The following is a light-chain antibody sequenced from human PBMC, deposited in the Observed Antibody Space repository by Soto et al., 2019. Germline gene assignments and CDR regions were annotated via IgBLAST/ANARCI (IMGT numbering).Light chain of an antibody. Sequence: QSVLTQPASVSGSPGQSITISCTGTSSAVGGYNYVSWYQQHPRKAPKLIIYDVSNRPSGVSNRFSGSKSGNTASLTISGLQAEDEADYYCSSYTSSSTLYVVGTVTKVTVL. CDR1: SSAVGGYNY. V-gene: IGLV2-14*01. CDR2: DVS. J-gene: IGLJ1*01. CDR3: SSYTSSSTLYV.